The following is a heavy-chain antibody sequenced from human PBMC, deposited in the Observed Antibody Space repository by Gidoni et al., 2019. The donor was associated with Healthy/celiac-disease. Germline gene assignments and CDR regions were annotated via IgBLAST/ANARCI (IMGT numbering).Heavy chain of an antibody. J-gene: IGHJ3*02. CDR3: ASTTYYYDSSGYSDAFDI. CDR2: IKQDGSEK. CDR1: GFTFSSYW. Sequence: EVQLVESGGGLVQPGGSLRLSCAASGFTFSSYWMSWVRQAPGKVLEWVANIKQDGSEKYYVDSVKGRFTISRDNAKNSLYLQMNSLRAEDTAVYYCASTTYYYDSSGYSDAFDIWGQGTMVTVSS. V-gene: IGHV3-7*01. D-gene: IGHD3-22*01.